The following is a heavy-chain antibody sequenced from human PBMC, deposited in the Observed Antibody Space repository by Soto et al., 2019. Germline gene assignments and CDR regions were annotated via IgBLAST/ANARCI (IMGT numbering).Heavy chain of an antibody. V-gene: IGHV1-3*01. J-gene: IGHJ5*02. Sequence: QVQLVQSGAEVKKPGASVKVSCKASGYTFTSYAMHWVRQAPGQRLEWMGWINAGNGNTKYSQKFQGRVTITRDTSASTAYMELSSLRSEDTAVYYYARAPGGGFGESLYNWFDPWGQGTLVTVSS. CDR3: ARAPGGGFGESLYNWFDP. CDR2: INAGNGNT. CDR1: GYTFTSYA. D-gene: IGHD3-10*01.